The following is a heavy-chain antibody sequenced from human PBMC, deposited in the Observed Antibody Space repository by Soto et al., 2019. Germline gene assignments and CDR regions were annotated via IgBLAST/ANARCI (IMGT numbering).Heavy chain of an antibody. Sequence: VADGNSGSLGCHRVLIHQTPGKGLEWIGRIYYSGSTYYNPSLKSRVTISVDTSKNQFSLKLSSVTAADTAVYYCARIVVPATMKYYYYYYMDVWGKGTTVTVSS. D-gene: IGHD2-2*01. J-gene: IGHJ6*03. V-gene: IGHV4-39*01. CDR3: ARIVVPATMKYYYYYYMDV. CDR1: DGNSGSLGCH. CDR2: IYYSGST.